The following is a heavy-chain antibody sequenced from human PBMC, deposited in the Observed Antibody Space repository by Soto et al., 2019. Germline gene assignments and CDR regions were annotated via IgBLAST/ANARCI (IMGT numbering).Heavy chain of an antibody. D-gene: IGHD2-15*01. J-gene: IGHJ6*02. V-gene: IGHV3-30-3*01. CDR1: GFTFSSYA. CDR2: ISYDGNNK. Sequence: QVQLVESGGGVVQPGRSQRLSCAASGFTFSSYAMYWVRQAPVKGLEWVAVISYDGNNKYYADSVKGRFTISRDNSKNTLYLQMNSLRAEDTAVYYCARAGCDGGSCYTLVGLRYGMDVWGQGTTVTVSS. CDR3: ARAGCDGGSCYTLVGLRYGMDV.